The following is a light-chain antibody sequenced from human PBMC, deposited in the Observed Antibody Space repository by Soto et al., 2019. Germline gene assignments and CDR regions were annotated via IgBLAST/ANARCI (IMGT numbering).Light chain of an antibody. CDR2: AAS. CDR1: QGITNY. V-gene: IGKV1-27*01. Sequence: DIQMTQSPSSLSASVGDRVTITCRASQGITNYLAWYQQKPGGVPKLLIYAASTLQSGVPSRFSGSGSETEFTRTISSLQPEDVATYYWQKYNRAPHTFGPGTKVGIK. J-gene: IGKJ3*01. CDR3: QKYNRAPHT.